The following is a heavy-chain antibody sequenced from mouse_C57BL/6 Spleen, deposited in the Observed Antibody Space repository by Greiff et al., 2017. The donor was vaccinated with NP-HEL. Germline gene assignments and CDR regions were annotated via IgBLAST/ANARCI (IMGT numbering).Heavy chain of an antibody. V-gene: IGHV5-6*01. Sequence: EVNVVESGGDLVKPGGSLKLSCAASGFTFSSYGMSWVRQTPDKRLEWVATISSGGGYTYYPDSVKGRFPISRANAENTLYLQKSRLKSDDTAMYYCARHGNYAMDYWGQGTSVTVSS. CDR2: ISSGGGYT. D-gene: IGHD1-1*02. CDR3: ARHGNYAMDY. J-gene: IGHJ4*01. CDR1: GFTFSSYG.